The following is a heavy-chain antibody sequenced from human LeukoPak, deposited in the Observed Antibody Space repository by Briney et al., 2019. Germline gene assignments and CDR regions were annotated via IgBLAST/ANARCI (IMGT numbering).Heavy chain of an antibody. Sequence: ASVKVSCKTSGYTFSNYDIYWVRQAPGQGLECMGWISAYNGDTRYAQILQGRFTVTTDTSTSTAYMEVRSLTSDDTAVYYCARAGYCGDGGCRGGSAFDVWGQGTMVSVSS. CDR2: ISAYNGDT. CDR3: ARAGYCGDGGCRGGSAFDV. V-gene: IGHV1-18*01. J-gene: IGHJ3*01. CDR1: GYTFSNYD. D-gene: IGHD2-15*01.